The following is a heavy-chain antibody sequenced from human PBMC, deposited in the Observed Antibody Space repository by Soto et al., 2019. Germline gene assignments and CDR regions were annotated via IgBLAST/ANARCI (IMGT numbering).Heavy chain of an antibody. CDR3: AREDGDYVLSPLFDP. J-gene: IGHJ5*02. D-gene: IGHD4-17*01. CDR1: GFTFSSYA. CDR2: ISYDGSNK. Sequence: VQLVESGGGVVQPGRSLKLSCAASGFTFSSYAMHWVRQAPGKGLEWVAVISYDGSNKYYADSVKGRFTISRDNSKSTLYLQMNSLRAEDTAVYYCAREDGDYVLSPLFDPWGQGTLVTVSS. V-gene: IGHV3-30-3*01.